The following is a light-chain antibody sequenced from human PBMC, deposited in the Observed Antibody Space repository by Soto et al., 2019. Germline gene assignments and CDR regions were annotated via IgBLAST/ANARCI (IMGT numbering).Light chain of an antibody. V-gene: IGKV1-9*01. J-gene: IGKJ4*01. CDR2: AAS. CDR1: QGINSY. CDR3: QQTRSYPST. Sequence: IQVAQSASSLSASVGDRFTITFLASQGINSYLAWYQQKPGKVPQLLIYAASTLQSGVPSRFSGSGSGTDFTLTISSLQAEDFATYYCQQTRSYPSTFGRGTKVDIK.